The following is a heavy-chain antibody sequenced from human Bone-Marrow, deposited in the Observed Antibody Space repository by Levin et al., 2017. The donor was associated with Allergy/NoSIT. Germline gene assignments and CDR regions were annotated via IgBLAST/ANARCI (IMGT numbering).Heavy chain of an antibody. Sequence: SETLSLTCTVSGGSISSYYWSWIRQPPGKGLEWIGYIYYSGSTNYNPSLKSRVTISVDTSKNQFSLKLSSVTAADTAVYYCATYSGSHDYWGQGTLVTVSS. CDR1: GGSISSYY. CDR2: IYYSGST. D-gene: IGHD1-26*01. V-gene: IGHV4-59*01. CDR3: ATYSGSHDY. J-gene: IGHJ4*02.